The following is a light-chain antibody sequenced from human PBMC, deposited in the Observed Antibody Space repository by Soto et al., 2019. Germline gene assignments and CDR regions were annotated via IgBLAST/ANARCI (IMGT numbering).Light chain of an antibody. V-gene: IGLV2-23*01. J-gene: IGLJ2*01. Sequence: QYALTQPASVSGSPGQSITISCTGTSSDVGSYNLVSWYQQHPGKAPKLMIYEGSKRPSGVSNRFSGSKSGNTASLTISGLQAEDEADYYCCSYARTSTLVFGGGTKLTVL. CDR3: CSYARTSTLV. CDR1: SSDVGSYNL. CDR2: EGS.